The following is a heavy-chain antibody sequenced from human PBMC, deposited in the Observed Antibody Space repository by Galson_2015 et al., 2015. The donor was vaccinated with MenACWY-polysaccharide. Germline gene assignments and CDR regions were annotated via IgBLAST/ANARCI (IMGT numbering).Heavy chain of an antibody. CDR3: ARKMGAWEGYFDY. D-gene: IGHD1-26*01. CDR1: GFTFSSYA. CDR2: ISGSGGST. J-gene: IGHJ4*02. Sequence: SLRLSCAASGFTFSSYAMSWVRQAPGKGLEWVSAISGSGGSTYYADSVKGRFTISRDNSKNTLYLQMNSLRAEDTAVYYCARKMGAWEGYFDYWGQGTLVTVSS. V-gene: IGHV3-23*01.